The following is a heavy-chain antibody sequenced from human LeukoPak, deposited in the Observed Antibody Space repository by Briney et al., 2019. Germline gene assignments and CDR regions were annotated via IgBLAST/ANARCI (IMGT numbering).Heavy chain of an antibody. D-gene: IGHD1-1*01. Sequence: SETLSLTCTVSGASISSYTWSWTRPPAGMGLEWIGRIYSSGTTNYNPSFESRVTMSVDTSKNQFSLKVYSVTAADTAVYYCARETHNTGWNGDLWGQGALVTVSS. CDR1: GASISSYT. J-gene: IGHJ5*02. CDR2: IYSSGTT. CDR3: ARETHNTGWNGDL. V-gene: IGHV4-4*07.